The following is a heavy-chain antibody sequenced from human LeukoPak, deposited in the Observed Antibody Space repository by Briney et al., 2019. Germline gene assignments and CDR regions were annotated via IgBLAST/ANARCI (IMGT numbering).Heavy chain of an antibody. V-gene: IGHV4-39*02. CDR3: ARDRAPLTTMGYFDC. CDR2: IYYSGST. D-gene: IGHD4/OR15-4a*01. CDR1: GGSISSSSYY. Sequence: SETLSLTCTVSGGSISSSSYYWGWIRQPPGKGLEWIGSIYYSGSTYYNPSLKSRVTISVDTSKNQFSLKLSSVTAADTAVYYCARDRAPLTTMGYFDCWGQGTLVTVSS. J-gene: IGHJ4*02.